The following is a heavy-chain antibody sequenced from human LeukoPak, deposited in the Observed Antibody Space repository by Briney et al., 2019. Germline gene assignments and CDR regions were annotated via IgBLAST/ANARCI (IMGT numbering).Heavy chain of an antibody. CDR2: FDPEDGAR. J-gene: IGHJ4*02. CDR1: GDTVTESS. Sequence: ASVKVSCKVSGDTVTESSIHWVRQAPGHGLEWMGGFDPEDGARIFAQKFQGRVTMTEDTSTDTAYMDLSSLRSEDTAVYYCAKGYSYDYSLYWGQGTLVTVSS. CDR3: AKGYSYDYSLY. D-gene: IGHD3-16*01. V-gene: IGHV1-24*01.